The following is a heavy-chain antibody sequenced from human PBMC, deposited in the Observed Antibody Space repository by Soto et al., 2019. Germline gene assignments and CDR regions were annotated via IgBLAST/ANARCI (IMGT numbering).Heavy chain of an antibody. CDR1: GFTLSSYA. CDR3: AKDQRREYSSGNWFDT. CDR2: ISGSGGST. D-gene: IGHD6-25*01. V-gene: IGHV3-23*01. J-gene: IGHJ5*02. Sequence: RLSCAASGFTLSSYAMSWVRQAPGKGLEWVSAISGSGGSTYYADSVKGRFTISRDNSKNTLYLQMNSLRAEDTAVYYCAKDQRREYSSGNWFDTWGQGTLVTVSS.